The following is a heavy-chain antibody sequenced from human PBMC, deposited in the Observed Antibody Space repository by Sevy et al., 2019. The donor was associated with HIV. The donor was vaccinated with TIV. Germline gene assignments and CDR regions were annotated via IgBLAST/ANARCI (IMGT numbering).Heavy chain of an antibody. V-gene: IGHV3-33*01. CDR2: IWYDGSNK. D-gene: IGHD3-22*01. Sequence: GGSLRLSCAASGFTFGSYGMHWVRQAPGKGLEWVAVIWYDGSNKYYADSVKGRFTISRDNSKNTLYLQMNSLRAEDTAVHYCARERITMIVDYYYGMDVWGQGTTVTVSS. CDR3: ARERITMIVDYYYGMDV. J-gene: IGHJ6*02. CDR1: GFTFGSYG.